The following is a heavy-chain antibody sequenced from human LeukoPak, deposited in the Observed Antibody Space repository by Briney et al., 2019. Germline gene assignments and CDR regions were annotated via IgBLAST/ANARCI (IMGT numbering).Heavy chain of an antibody. CDR3: TKNVMVKRYIDY. CDR2: SSGSGRTI. V-gene: IGHV3-23*01. J-gene: IGHJ4*02. D-gene: IGHD5-18*01. Sequence: GGSLRLSCTASGFILSNHAMSWVRQAPGKGLQWIAVSSGSGRTIEYEDSVKGRFTISRDNSKNTLSLQMSSLRVEDTAIYYCTKNVMVKRYIDYWGQGTVVTVSS. CDR1: GFILSNHA.